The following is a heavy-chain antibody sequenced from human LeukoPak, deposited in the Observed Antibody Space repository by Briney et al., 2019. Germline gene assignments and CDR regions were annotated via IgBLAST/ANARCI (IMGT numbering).Heavy chain of an antibody. Sequence: PSETLSLTCTVSGGSISSGRYYWGWIRQPPGKGLEWIGSIYYSGSTYYNPSLKSRVTISVDTSKNHFSLRPSSVTAADTAVYYCARDLDYWGQGILVIVSS. D-gene: IGHD1-1*01. V-gene: IGHV4-39*02. J-gene: IGHJ4*02. CDR3: ARDLDY. CDR1: GGSISSGRYY. CDR2: IYYSGST.